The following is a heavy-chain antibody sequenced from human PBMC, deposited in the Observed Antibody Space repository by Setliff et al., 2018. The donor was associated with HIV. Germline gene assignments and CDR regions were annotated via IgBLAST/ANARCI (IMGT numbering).Heavy chain of an antibody. J-gene: IGHJ5*02. D-gene: IGHD2-15*01. V-gene: IGHV4-4*07. Sequence: SETLSLTWTVSGGSISRYYWSWIRQPAGKGLEWIGRIYTSGSTNYNPSLKSRVPMSVDTSKNQFSLKLSSVTAADTAVYYCARDMGGGYCSGGSCYSKSHWFDPWGQGTLVTVSS. CDR2: IYTSGST. CDR1: GGSISRYY. CDR3: ARDMGGGYCSGGSCYSKSHWFDP.